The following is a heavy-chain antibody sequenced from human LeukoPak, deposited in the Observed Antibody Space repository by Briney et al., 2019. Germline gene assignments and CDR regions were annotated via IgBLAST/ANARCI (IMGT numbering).Heavy chain of an antibody. CDR2: IIPIFGTA. V-gene: IGHV1-69*13. Sequence: GASVKVSCKASGYTFTKYTMNWVRQAPGQGLEWMGGIIPIFGTANYAQKFQGRVTITADESTSTAYMELSSLRSEDTAVYYCASSLDTVTMDHPYYYYGMDVWGQGTTVTVSS. CDR3: ASSLDTVTMDHPYYYYGMDV. J-gene: IGHJ6*02. D-gene: IGHD4-11*01. CDR1: GYTFTKYT.